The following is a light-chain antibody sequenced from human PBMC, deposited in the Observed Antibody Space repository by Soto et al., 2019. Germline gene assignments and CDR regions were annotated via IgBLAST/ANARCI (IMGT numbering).Light chain of an antibody. J-gene: IGLJ1*01. V-gene: IGLV2-14*01. CDR3: SSYTSDSTYV. CDR2: DVN. Sequence: QSVLTQPASVSGSPGQSISISFTGTSSDVGGYNFVSWYQQHPDKAPKLVIFDVNNRPSGVFFRFSGSKSGNTASLTISGLQLEDEADYYCSSYTSDSTYVFGTGTKVTVL. CDR1: SSDVGGYNF.